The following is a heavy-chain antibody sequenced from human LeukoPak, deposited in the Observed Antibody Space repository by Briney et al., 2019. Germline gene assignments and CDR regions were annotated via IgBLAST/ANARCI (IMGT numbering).Heavy chain of an antibody. D-gene: IGHD3-10*01. Sequence: GGSLRLSCAASGFTFSSYSMNWVRQAPGKGLEWVSYISSSSSTIYYADSVKGRFTISRDNAKNSLYLQMNSLRAEDTAVYYCARFGWFGDLRGGLDYWGQGTLVTVSS. CDR2: ISSSSSTI. V-gene: IGHV3-48*04. CDR1: GFTFSSYS. J-gene: IGHJ4*02. CDR3: ARFGWFGDLRGGLDY.